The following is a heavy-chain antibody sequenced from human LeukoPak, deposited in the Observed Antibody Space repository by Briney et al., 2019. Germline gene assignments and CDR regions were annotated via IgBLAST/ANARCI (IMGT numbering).Heavy chain of an antibody. J-gene: IGHJ2*01. D-gene: IGHD2-15*01. CDR2: MNPNSGNT. CDR1: GYTFTSYD. Sequence: ASVKVSCKSSGYTFTSYDINWVRQATGQGLEWMGWMNPNSGNTGYAQKFQGRVTMTRDTSIGTVYMQLSSLRSEDTAVYYCARGALYCSRGTCYTGWYFDLWGRGTLVTVSS. CDR3: ARGALYCSRGTCYTGWYFDL. V-gene: IGHV1-8*01.